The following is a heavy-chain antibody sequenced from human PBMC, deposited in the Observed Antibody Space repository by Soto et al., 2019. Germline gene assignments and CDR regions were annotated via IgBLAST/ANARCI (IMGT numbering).Heavy chain of an antibody. V-gene: IGHV3-23*01. Sequence: HPGGSLRLSCAASGFTFSSYPMSWVRQAPGKGLEWVSAISGSGGSTYYADSVKGRFTISRDNSKNTLYLQMNSLRAEDTAVYYCAKGSSGLRFLEWLSPHDYWGQGTLVTVSS. CDR1: GFTFSSYP. J-gene: IGHJ4*02. D-gene: IGHD3-3*01. CDR3: AKGSSGLRFLEWLSPHDY. CDR2: ISGSGGST.